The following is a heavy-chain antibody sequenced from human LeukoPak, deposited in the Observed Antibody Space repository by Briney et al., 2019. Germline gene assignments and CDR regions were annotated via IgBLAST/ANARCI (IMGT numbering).Heavy chain of an antibody. J-gene: IGHJ3*02. D-gene: IGHD3-10*01. CDR3: ATWPITMVRGVISIGDDAFDI. CDR1: GGSIRSYY. Sequence: SETLSLTCTVSGGSIRSYYWSWIRQPPGKGLEWIGSIYYDGSTYYHPSLKSRVTISLDTSKKQFSLKLSSVTAADTAVYYCATWPITMVRGVISIGDDAFDIWGQGTMVTVSS. V-gene: IGHV4-39*07. CDR2: IYYDGST.